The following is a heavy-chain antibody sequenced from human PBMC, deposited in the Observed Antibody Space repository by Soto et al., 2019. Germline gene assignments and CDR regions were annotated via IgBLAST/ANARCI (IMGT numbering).Heavy chain of an antibody. V-gene: IGHV1-46*01. CDR1: GYTFTRYY. D-gene: IGHD2-2*01. Sequence: QVQLVQSGAEVKKPGASVKVSCKASGYTFTRYYMHWVRQAPGQGLEWMGLINPSGGSTTYAQKFQGRVTMTRDTSTSTVYMELSSLRSEDTAMYYCARGYQLVFSGYNWFDPWGQGTLVTVSS. CDR3: ARGYQLVFSGYNWFDP. J-gene: IGHJ5*02. CDR2: INPSGGST.